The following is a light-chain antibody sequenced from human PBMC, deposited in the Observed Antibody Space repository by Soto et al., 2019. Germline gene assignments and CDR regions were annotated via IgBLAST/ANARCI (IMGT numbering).Light chain of an antibody. J-gene: IGKJ3*01. Sequence: QMTQSPSTLSASVGARVTITCRASQSISSWLAWYQQKPGKAPKLLIYAASRLQSGVPSRFSDIVSGTDLTINVRSLQPEDGATYDCLQDYNYPRTFGPGTKVDNK. CDR3: LQDYNYPRT. CDR2: AAS. CDR1: QSISSW. V-gene: IGKV1-6*01.